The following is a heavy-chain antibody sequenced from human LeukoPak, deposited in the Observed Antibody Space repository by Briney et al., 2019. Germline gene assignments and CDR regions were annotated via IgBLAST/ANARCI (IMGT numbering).Heavy chain of an antibody. CDR3: ARGGRLDMDV. D-gene: IGHD6-25*01. CDR1: GGSFSGYY. V-gene: IGHV4-34*01. J-gene: IGHJ6*03. Sequence: SETLSLTCAVYGGSFSGYYWSWIRQPPGKGLEWIGEINHSGSTNYNPSLKSRVTISVDTSKNQFSLKLSSVTAAHTAVYYCARGGRLDMDVWGKGTTVTVSS. CDR2: INHSGST.